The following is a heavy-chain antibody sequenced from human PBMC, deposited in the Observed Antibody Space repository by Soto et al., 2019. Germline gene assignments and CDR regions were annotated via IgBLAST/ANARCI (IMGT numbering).Heavy chain of an antibody. D-gene: IGHD3-22*01. Sequence: GGSLRLSCAASGFTFSSYSMNWVRQAPGKGLEWVSSISSSSSYIYYADSVKGRFTISRDNAKNSLYLQMNSLRAEDTAVYYCARDLLETYYYDSSGYQPWGQGTLVTVSS. J-gene: IGHJ5*02. V-gene: IGHV3-21*01. CDR2: ISSSSSYI. CDR1: GFTFSSYS. CDR3: ARDLLETYYYDSSGYQP.